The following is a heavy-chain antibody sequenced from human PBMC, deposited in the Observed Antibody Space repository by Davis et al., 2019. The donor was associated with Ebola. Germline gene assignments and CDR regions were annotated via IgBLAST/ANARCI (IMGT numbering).Heavy chain of an antibody. D-gene: IGHD4-23*01. CDR1: GFTFTRYW. J-gene: IGHJ4*02. V-gene: IGHV3-7*01. Sequence: GESLKISCVASGFTFTRYWMSWVRQAPGKGLELVANIKQDGSEKYYVDSVKGRFTISRENAKNSLNLQMNSLRVEDTAVYYCARGPSTGNSFTYWGQGTLVTVSS. CDR3: ARGPSTGNSFTY. CDR2: IKQDGSEK.